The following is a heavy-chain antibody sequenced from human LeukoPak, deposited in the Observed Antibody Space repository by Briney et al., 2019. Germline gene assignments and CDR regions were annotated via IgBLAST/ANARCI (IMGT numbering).Heavy chain of an antibody. Sequence: SETLSLTCTVSGGSISSYYWSWIRQPPGKGLEWIGEINHSGSTNYNPSLKSRVTISVDTSKNQFSLKLSSVTAADTAVYYCARGGLRYRIPLDYYYYYGMDVWGQGTTVTVSS. CDR1: GGSISSYY. V-gene: IGHV4-34*01. D-gene: IGHD1-1*01. CDR3: ARGGLRYRIPLDYYYYYGMDV. J-gene: IGHJ6*02. CDR2: INHSGST.